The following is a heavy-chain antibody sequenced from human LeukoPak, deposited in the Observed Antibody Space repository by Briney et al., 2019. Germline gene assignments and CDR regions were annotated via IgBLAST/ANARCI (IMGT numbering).Heavy chain of an antibody. V-gene: IGHV3-7*01. CDR1: GFTFSSYW. Sequence: GGSLRLSCAASGFTFSSYWMSWVRQAPGKGLEWVANIKQDGSEKDYVDSVKGRFTISRDNAKKSLYLQMNSLRAEDTAVYYCARTANFAAGYYIDYWGQGTLVTVSS. J-gene: IGHJ4*02. D-gene: IGHD6-13*01. CDR2: IKQDGSEK. CDR3: ARTANFAAGYYIDY.